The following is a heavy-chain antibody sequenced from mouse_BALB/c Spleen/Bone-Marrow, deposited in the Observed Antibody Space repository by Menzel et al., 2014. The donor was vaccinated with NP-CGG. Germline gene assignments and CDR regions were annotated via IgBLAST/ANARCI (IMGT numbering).Heavy chain of an antibody. D-gene: IGHD2-12*01. J-gene: IGHJ2*01. CDR1: GYTFTDYN. CDR3: ARSYYRGYFDY. V-gene: IGHV1-18*01. CDR2: INPNYDST. Sequence: VQLQQSGAELVKPGASVKISCKASGYTFTDYNMDWVKQSHGXXXEWIGDINPNYDSTSYNQKFKGKATLTVDKSSSTAYMELRSLTSEDTAVYYCARSYYRGYFDYWGQGTTLTVSS.